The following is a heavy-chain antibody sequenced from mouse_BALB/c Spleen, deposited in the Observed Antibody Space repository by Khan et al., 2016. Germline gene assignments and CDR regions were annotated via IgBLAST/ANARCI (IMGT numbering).Heavy chain of an antibody. D-gene: IGHD6-1*01. Sequence: QVQLKESGAELARPGASVRMSCKASGYTFTSYTIHWVKQRPGQGLEWIGYINPTSGYTKYNQKFKDKATLTADKSSSTAYLQMSSLTSEDSAVNYWASSSRMWNNNLFDFWDQCTTHPFPS. CDR3: ASSSRMWNNNLFDF. J-gene: IGHJ2*01. CDR1: GYTFTSYT. V-gene: IGHV1-4*01. CDR2: INPTSGYT.